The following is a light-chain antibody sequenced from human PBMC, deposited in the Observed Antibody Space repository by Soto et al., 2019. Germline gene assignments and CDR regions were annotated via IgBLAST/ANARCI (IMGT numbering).Light chain of an antibody. CDR3: SSYTSSSTYV. J-gene: IGLJ1*01. Sequence: QSVLTQPASVSESPGQSITISCTGTSSDVGGYNYVSWYQQHPGKAPKLMIYEVSNRPSGVSNRFSGSKSGNTASLTISGLQAEDEADYYCSSYTSSSTYVFGTGTKVTV. CDR2: EVS. CDR1: SSDVGGYNY. V-gene: IGLV2-14*01.